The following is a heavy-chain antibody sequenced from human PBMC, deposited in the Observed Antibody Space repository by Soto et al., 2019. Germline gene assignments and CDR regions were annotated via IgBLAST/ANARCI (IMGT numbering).Heavy chain of an antibody. J-gene: IGHJ6*02. CDR2: IIPIFGTA. Sequence: GASVKVSCKASGGTFSSYAISWVRQAPGQGLEWMGGIIPIFGTANYAQKFQGRVTITADESTSTAYMELSSLRSEDTAVYYCASFTMVRGVMPYYGMDVWGQGTTVTVSS. V-gene: IGHV1-69*13. D-gene: IGHD3-10*01. CDR3: ASFTMVRGVMPYYGMDV. CDR1: GGTFSSYA.